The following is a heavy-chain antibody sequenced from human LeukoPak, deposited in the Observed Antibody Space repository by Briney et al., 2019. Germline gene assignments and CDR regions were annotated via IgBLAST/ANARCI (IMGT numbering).Heavy chain of an antibody. CDR2: ISSSGSTI. Sequence: GGSLRLSCAASGFIFGSYGMNWVRQAPGKGLEWVSYISSSGSTIYYADSVKGRFTISRDNAKNSLYLQMNSLRAEDTAVYYCAELGIAMIGGVWGKGTAVTICS. CDR3: AELGIAMIGGV. CDR1: GFIFGSYG. D-gene: IGHD3-10*02. J-gene: IGHJ6*04. V-gene: IGHV3-48*03.